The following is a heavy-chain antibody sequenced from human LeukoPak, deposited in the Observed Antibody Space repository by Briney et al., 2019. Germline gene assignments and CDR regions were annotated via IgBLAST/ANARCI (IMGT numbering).Heavy chain of an antibody. CDR3: ARGRWLQLRSFDY. CDR2: IIPIFGTA. CDR1: GGTFSSYA. J-gene: IGHJ4*02. V-gene: IGHV1-69*13. D-gene: IGHD5-24*01. Sequence: SVTVSCTASGGTFSSYAISWVRQAPGQGLEWMGGIIPIFGTANYAQKFQGRVTITADESTSTAYMELSSLRSEDTAVYYCARGRWLQLRSFDYWGQGTLVTVSS.